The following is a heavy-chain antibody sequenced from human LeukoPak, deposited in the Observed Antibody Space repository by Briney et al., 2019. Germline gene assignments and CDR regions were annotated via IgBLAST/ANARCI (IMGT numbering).Heavy chain of an antibody. CDR1: GYTFTGYY. J-gene: IGHJ1*01. V-gene: IGHV1-2*02. CDR3: ARRYCSSTSCPFQH. CDR2: INPNSGGT. Sequence: ASVKVSCKASGYTFTGYYMHWVRQAPGQGLEWMGWINPNSGGTNYAQKFQGRVTMTRDTSISTAYMELSRLRSDDTAVYYCARRYCSSTSCPFQHWGQGTLVTVSS. D-gene: IGHD2-2*01.